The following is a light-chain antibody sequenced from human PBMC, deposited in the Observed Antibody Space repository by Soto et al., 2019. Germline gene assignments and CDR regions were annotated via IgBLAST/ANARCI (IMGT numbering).Light chain of an antibody. CDR1: SSDIGTYDY. J-gene: IGLJ1*01. CDR3: CSYGGGNNFYV. Sequence: QSALTQPPSASGSPGQSGTISCTGTSSDIGTYDYVSWYQHLPDKAPKLIIYEVSKRPSGVPDRFSGSKSGNTASLTVSGIQAEDEGDYYCCSYGGGNNFYVFGTGTKLTVL. CDR2: EVS. V-gene: IGLV2-8*01.